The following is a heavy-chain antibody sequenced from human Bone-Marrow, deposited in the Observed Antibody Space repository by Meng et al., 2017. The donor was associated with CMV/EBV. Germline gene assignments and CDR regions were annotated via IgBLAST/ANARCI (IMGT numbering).Heavy chain of an antibody. V-gene: IGHV1-18*01. Sequence: KASGYTFTTYGLSWVRQAPGQGLEWMGWISNYSGNTNYAQKFQDRVTMTTDASTSIAYMELRSLRFDDTAIYYCARDMIASRPGWFDPWGQGTLVTVSS. D-gene: IGHD6-6*01. J-gene: IGHJ5*02. CDR1: GYTFTTYG. CDR3: ARDMIASRPGWFDP. CDR2: ISNYSGNT.